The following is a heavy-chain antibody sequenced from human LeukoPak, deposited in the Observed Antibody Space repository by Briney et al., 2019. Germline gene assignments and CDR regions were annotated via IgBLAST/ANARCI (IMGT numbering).Heavy chain of an antibody. CDR2: INHSGST. CDR1: GGSFSGYY. CDR3: ARVVLMVYATYYMDV. J-gene: IGHJ6*03. Sequence: SETLSLTCAVYGGSFSGYYWSWIRQPPGKGLEWIGEINHSGSTNYNLSLKSRVTISVDTSKNQFSLKLSSVTAADTAVYYCARVVLMVYATYYMDVWGKGTTVTVSS. V-gene: IGHV4-34*01. D-gene: IGHD2-8*01.